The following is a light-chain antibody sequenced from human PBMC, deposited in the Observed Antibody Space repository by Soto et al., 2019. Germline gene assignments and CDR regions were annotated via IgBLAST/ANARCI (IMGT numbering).Light chain of an antibody. CDR2: GAS. Sequence: EVVMTQSPATLSVSPGERATLSCRASQSVSSNVAWYQQKPGQAPRLLIYGASTRATGVTARFRGGGSGTEFTLTISSLQSEDSAVYYCQQYHKWPPITFGQGTRLEIK. CDR3: QQYHKWPPIT. CDR1: QSVSSN. V-gene: IGKV3-15*01. J-gene: IGKJ5*01.